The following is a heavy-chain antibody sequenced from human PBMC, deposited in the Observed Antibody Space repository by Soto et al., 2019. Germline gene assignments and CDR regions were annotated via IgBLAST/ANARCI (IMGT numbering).Heavy chain of an antibody. V-gene: IGHV3-23*01. CDR1: GFTFATYT. CDR2: ILGGGNT. J-gene: IGHJ4*02. CDR3: AKARQPDGIWTFDY. Sequence: EVQLLESGGHLVQPGGSLRLSCAASGFTFATYTFNWVRQAPGKGLEWVSGILGGGNTYYADSVKGRFTISRDNSQSSVFLQMNSLRDEDTAVYYCAKARQPDGIWTFDYWGPGTLVTVSS. D-gene: IGHD3-9*01.